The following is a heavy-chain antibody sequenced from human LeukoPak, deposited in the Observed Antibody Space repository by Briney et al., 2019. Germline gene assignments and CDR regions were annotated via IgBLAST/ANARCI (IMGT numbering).Heavy chain of an antibody. J-gene: IGHJ4*02. CDR1: GGSFSGYY. Sequence: SETLSLTCAVYGGSFSGYYWSWIRQPPGKGLEWIGEINHSGSTNYNPSLKSRVTISVDTSKNQFSLKLSSVTAADTAVYYWARGGGYSYGPNHFDYWGQGTLVTVSS. CDR2: INHSGST. V-gene: IGHV4-34*01. CDR3: ARGGGYSYGPNHFDY. D-gene: IGHD5-18*01.